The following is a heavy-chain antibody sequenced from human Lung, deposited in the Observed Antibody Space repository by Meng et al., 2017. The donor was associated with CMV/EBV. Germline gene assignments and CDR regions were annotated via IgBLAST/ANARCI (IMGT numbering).Heavy chain of an antibody. V-gene: IGHV3-7*01. CDR1: GFTFSSYW. CDR3: ARSSGDH. Sequence: GEXVKISCVASGFTFSSYWMTWVRQAPGKGLEWVGNIKRDGSEKNYVGSVEGRFTISRDHTKKSLYLQMTGLRVEDTAVYYCARSSGDHWGQGTLVTVSS. CDR2: IKRDGSEK. D-gene: IGHD3-10*01. J-gene: IGHJ4*02.